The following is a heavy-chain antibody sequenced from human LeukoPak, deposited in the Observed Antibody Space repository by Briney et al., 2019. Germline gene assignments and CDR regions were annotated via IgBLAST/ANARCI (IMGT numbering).Heavy chain of an antibody. D-gene: IGHD6-13*01. CDR3: ARRRYSYTTSWPFDY. Sequence: GESLKISCKGSGFIFTTYWIAWVRQMPGKGLEWMGIIYPSDSDTRYSPSFQGQVTISADKSISTAYLQWSSLKASDTAMYYCARRRYSYTTSWPFDYWGQGTLVSVSS. CDR1: GFIFTTYW. V-gene: IGHV5-51*01. CDR2: IYPSDSDT. J-gene: IGHJ4*02.